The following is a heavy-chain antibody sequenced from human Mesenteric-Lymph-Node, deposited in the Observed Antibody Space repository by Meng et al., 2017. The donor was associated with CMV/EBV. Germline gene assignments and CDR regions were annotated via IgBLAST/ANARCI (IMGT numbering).Heavy chain of an antibody. CDR3: ASYSSPQFPVDY. J-gene: IGHJ4*02. V-gene: IGHV4-31*03. Sequence: SETLSLTCTVSGGSISSGGYYWSWIRQHPGKGLEWIGYIYYSGSTYYNPSLKSRVTISVDTSKTQFSLKLSSVTAADTAVYYCASYSSPQFPVDYWGQGTLVTVSS. CDR2: IYYSGST. D-gene: IGHD6-13*01. CDR1: GGSISSGGYY.